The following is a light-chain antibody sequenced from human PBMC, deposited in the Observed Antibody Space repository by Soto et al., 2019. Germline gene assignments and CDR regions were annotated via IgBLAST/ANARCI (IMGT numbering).Light chain of an antibody. CDR3: QQYNKWPLWT. J-gene: IGKJ1*01. Sequence: EIVMTQSPATLSVSPGERATLSCRASQSVSSNLAWYQQKPGQAPRLLIYGASTRATGIPARFSGSGSGTEFTLIISSLQSEDFAVYYCQQYNKWPLWTFGQGTKVEIK. CDR2: GAS. V-gene: IGKV3-15*01. CDR1: QSVSSN.